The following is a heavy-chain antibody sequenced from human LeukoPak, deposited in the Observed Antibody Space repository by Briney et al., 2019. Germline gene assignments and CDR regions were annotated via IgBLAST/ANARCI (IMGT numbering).Heavy chain of an antibody. CDR1: GGSINSGSYY. CDR2: IYYSGST. CDR3: ATYRGGEAY. J-gene: IGHJ4*02. V-gene: IGHV4-61*01. D-gene: IGHD2-21*01. Sequence: PSQTLSLTCTVSGGSINSGSYYWNWIRQPPGKGLEWIGYIYYSGSTNYNPSLKSRVTISVDTSKNQFSLKLSSVTAADTAVYYCATYRGGEAYWGQGTLVTVSS.